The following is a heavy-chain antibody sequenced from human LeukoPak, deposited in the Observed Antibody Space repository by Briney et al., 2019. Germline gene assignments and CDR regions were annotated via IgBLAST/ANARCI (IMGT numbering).Heavy chain of an antibody. CDR2: ISNSGSTI. CDR1: GFTFSDYY. Sequence: PGGSLRLSCAASGFTFSDYYMSWIRQAPGKGLEWVSYISNSGSTIKYADSVKGRFTISRDNANKLLYLQMNSLRAEDTAVYYCARVQQWLAFDYWGQGTLVTVSS. J-gene: IGHJ4*02. V-gene: IGHV3-11*04. CDR3: ARVQQWLAFDY. D-gene: IGHD6-19*01.